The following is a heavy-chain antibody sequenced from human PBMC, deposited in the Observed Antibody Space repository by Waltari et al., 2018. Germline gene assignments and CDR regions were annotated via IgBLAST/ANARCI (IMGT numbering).Heavy chain of an antibody. CDR2: INHSGST. D-gene: IGHD2-2*01. V-gene: IGHV4-34*01. Sequence: QVQLQQWGAGLLKPSETLSLTCAVYGGSFSGYYWSWIRQPPGKGLGWIGEINHSGSTNYNPSLKSRVTISVDTSKNQFSLKLSSVTAADTAVYYCARGLSGYCSSTSCYGRSWFDPWGQGTLVTVSS. CDR1: GGSFSGYY. J-gene: IGHJ5*02. CDR3: ARGLSGYCSSTSCYGRSWFDP.